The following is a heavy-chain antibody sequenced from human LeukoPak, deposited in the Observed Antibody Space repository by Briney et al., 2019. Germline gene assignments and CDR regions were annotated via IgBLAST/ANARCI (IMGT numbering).Heavy chain of an antibody. CDR1: GGSISSGSYY. CDR3: ARGGEVRGRYWNWFDP. J-gene: IGHJ5*02. V-gene: IGHV4-61*02. D-gene: IGHD3-10*01. Sequence: TSETLSLTCTVSGGSISSGSYYWSWIRQPAGKGLEWIGRIYTSGSTNYNPSLKSRVTISVDTSKNQFSLKLSSVTAADTAVYYCARGGEVRGRYWNWFDPWGQGTLVTVSS. CDR2: IYTSGST.